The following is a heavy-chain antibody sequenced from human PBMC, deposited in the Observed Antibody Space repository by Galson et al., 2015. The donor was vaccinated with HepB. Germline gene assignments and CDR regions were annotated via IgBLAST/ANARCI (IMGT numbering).Heavy chain of an antibody. Sequence: SLRLSCAASGFTFSYHGMHWVRQAPGKGLEWVAVIWSDGRNEHYADSVKGRFTISRDNSKNTLYLQMNSLRDDDTAVYYCARDLGGVEDDGLDIWGQGSAVTVSS. V-gene: IGHV3-33*01. D-gene: IGHD5-24*01. J-gene: IGHJ6*02. CDR2: IWSDGRNE. CDR1: GFTFSYHG. CDR3: ARDLGGVEDDGLDI.